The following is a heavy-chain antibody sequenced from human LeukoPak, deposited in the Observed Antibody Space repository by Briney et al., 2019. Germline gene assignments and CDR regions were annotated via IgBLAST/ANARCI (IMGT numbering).Heavy chain of an antibody. V-gene: IGHV1-8*03. CDR2: MNPNSGNT. CDR1: GYTFTSYD. CDR3: ACPVSEREDAFDI. J-gene: IGHJ3*02. Sequence: ASVKVSCKASGYTFTSYDINWVRQATGQGLEWMGWMNPNSGNTGYAQKFQGRVTITRNTSISTAYMELGSLRSEDTAVYYCACPVSEREDAFDIWGQGTMVTVSS. D-gene: IGHD1-1*01.